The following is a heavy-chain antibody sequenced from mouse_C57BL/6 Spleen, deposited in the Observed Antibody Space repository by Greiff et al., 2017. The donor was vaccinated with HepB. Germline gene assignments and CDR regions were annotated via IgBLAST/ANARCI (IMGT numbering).Heavy chain of an antibody. D-gene: IGHD1-1*01. J-gene: IGHJ2*01. CDR1: GYTFTSYW. CDR3: ARGYYGSLYYFDY. V-gene: IGHV1-59*01. CDR2: IDPSDSYT. Sequence: QVQLQQPGAELVRPGTSVKLSCKASGYTFTSYWMHWVKQRPGQGLEWIGVIDPSDSYTNYNQKFKGKATLTVDTSSSTAYMQLSSLTSEDSTVYYCARGYYGSLYYFDYWGQGTTLTVSS.